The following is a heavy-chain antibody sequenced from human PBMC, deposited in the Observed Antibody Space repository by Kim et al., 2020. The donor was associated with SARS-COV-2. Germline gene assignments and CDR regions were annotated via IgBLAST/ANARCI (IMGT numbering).Heavy chain of an antibody. J-gene: IGHJ4*02. V-gene: IGHV1-46*01. D-gene: IGHD2-2*01. CDR3: ARDLYCGSTSCSPQDY. Sequence: KCRGRVTMARDKSTSTVYMELSSLRSEDTAVYYCARDLYCGSTSCSPQDYWGQGTLVTVSS.